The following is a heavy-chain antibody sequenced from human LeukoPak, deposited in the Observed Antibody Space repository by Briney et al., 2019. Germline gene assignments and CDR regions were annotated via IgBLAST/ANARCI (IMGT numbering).Heavy chain of an antibody. V-gene: IGHV3-9*01. Sequence: PGGSLRLSCAASGFTFDDYAMHWVRQAPGKGLEWVSGISWNSGSIGYADSVKGRFTISRDNAKNSLYLQMNSLRAEDTAVYYCARSGASGYRPWFDPWGQGTLVTVSS. J-gene: IGHJ5*02. CDR3: ARSGASGYRPWFDP. D-gene: IGHD3-16*02. CDR1: GFTFDDYA. CDR2: ISWNSGSI.